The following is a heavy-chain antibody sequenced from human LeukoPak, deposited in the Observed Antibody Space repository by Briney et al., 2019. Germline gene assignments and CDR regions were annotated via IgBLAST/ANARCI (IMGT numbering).Heavy chain of an antibody. CDR1: GFTFSSYA. D-gene: IGHD3-22*01. J-gene: IGHJ1*01. CDR3: AKSGTMIVAEYFQH. V-gene: IGHV3-23*01. CDR2: ISGSGGST. Sequence: GGSLRLSCAASGFTFSSYAMSWVRQAPGKGLEWVSAISGSGGSTYYADSVKGRFTISRDNSKNTLYLQMNSLRAKDTAVYYCAKSGTMIVAEYFQHWGQGTLVTVSS.